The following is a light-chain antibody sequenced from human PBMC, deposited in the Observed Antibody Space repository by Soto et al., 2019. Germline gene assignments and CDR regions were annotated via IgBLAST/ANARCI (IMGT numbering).Light chain of an antibody. J-gene: IGLJ1*01. CDR3: SSNTSYSTRV. CDR2: EVS. Sequence: QSVLTQPASVSGSPGQSIAISCTGTSSDVGGYNYVSWYQQHPGKAPKLMIHEVSNRPSGISDRFSGSKSGNTASLTISGLQADDEADYYCSSNTSYSTRVFGTGTKLTVL. V-gene: IGLV2-14*01. CDR1: SSDVGGYNY.